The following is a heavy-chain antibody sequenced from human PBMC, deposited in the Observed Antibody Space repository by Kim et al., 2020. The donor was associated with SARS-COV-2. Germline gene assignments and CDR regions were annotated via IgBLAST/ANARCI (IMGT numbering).Heavy chain of an antibody. CDR1: GFTFSSYG. D-gene: IGHD3-10*01. V-gene: IGHV3-33*01. Sequence: GGSLRLSCAASGFTFSSYGMHWVRQAPGKGLEWVAVIWYDGSNKYYADSVKGRFTISRDNSKNTLYLQMNSLRAEDTAVYYCARDHSYYYGSGTPPFYYGMDVWGQGTTVTVSS. CDR3: ARDHSYYYGSGTPPFYYGMDV. J-gene: IGHJ6*02. CDR2: IWYDGSNK.